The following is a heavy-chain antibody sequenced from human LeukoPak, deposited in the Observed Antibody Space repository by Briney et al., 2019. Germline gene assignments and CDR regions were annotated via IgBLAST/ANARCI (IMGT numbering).Heavy chain of an antibody. J-gene: IGHJ3*02. V-gene: IGHV3-23*01. CDR1: GFTFSSYA. D-gene: IGHD3-3*01. CDR3: AKDAAPDKLRFLEWLLSHDAFDI. CDR2: ISGSGGST. Sequence: GSLRLSCAASGFTFSSYAMSWVRQAPGKGLEWVSAISGSGGSTYYADSVKGRFTISRDNSKNTLYLQMNSLRAEDTAVYYCAKDAAPDKLRFLEWLLSHDAFDIWGQGTMVTVSS.